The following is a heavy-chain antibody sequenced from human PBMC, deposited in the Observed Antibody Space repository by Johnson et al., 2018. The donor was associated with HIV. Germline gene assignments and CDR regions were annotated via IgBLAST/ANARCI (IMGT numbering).Heavy chain of an antibody. CDR1: GFTFSSYD. Sequence: VQLVESGGGVVQPGRSLRLSCAASGFTFSSYDMHWVRQATGKGLEWVSGIGSAGDTYYPGSVKGRFTISRENAKNSFYLQMHSLRAGHTAVYYCARVGAFGDGISLGAFDIWGQGTMVTVSS. J-gene: IGHJ3*02. CDR3: ARVGAFGDGISLGAFDI. V-gene: IGHV3-13*01. D-gene: IGHD3-10*01. CDR2: IGSAGDT.